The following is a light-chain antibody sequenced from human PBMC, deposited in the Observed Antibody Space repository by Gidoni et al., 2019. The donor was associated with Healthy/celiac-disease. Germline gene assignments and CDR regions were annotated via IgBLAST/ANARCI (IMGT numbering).Light chain of an antibody. J-gene: IGKJ1*01. CDR3: QQSYSTPRT. V-gene: IGKV1-39*01. Sequence: DIQMTQSPSSMSASVGDRVTITCRASQSISSYLNWYQQKPGKAPKLLIYAASSLQSGVPARFSGSGSGTDFTLTIVSLQAEDCATYSCQQSYSTPRTFGEGTKVEIK. CDR2: AAS. CDR1: QSISSY.